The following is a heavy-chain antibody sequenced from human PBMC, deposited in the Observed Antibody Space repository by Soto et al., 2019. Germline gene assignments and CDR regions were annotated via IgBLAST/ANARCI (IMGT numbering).Heavy chain of an antibody. D-gene: IGHD1-26*01. Sequence: SVKVSCKASGGTFSSYAISWVRQAPGQGLEWMGGIIPIFGTANYSPSFQGQVTISADKSISTAYLQWSSLKASDTAMYYCARTVGATGRGLWGQGTLVTVSS. CDR2: IIPIFGTA. CDR1: GGTFSSYA. V-gene: IGHV1-69*06. J-gene: IGHJ4*02. CDR3: ARTVGATGRGL.